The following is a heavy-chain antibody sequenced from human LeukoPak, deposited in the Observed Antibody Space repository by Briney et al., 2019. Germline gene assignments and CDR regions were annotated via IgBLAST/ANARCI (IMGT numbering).Heavy chain of an antibody. J-gene: IGHJ4*02. D-gene: IGHD5-12*01. V-gene: IGHV1-2*02. CDR2: INLNTGGT. Sequence: ASVKVSCKASGDSFSDYYIHWVRQAPGQGPEWMGWINLNTGGTNYAQKFDGRVTMTRDTSISTAYMELSRLRSDDTAVYYCARQSSGYDWGQGTLVTVSS. CDR1: GDSFSDYY. CDR3: ARQSSGYD.